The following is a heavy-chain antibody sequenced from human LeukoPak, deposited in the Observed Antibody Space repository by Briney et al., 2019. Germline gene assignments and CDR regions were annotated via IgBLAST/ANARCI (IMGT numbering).Heavy chain of an antibody. CDR3: ARGRGYSGYDNYYFDY. V-gene: IGHV3-7*01. D-gene: IGHD5-12*01. CDR2: IQPDGSEK. CDR1: GFTFSNYW. Sequence: GGSLRLSCAASGFTFSNYWMSWVRQAPGKGLEWVANIQPDGSEKYFVDSVKGRFTISRDNAKNSLDLQMDSLRAEDTAVYYCARGRGYSGYDNYYFDYWGQGSLVTVSS. J-gene: IGHJ4*02.